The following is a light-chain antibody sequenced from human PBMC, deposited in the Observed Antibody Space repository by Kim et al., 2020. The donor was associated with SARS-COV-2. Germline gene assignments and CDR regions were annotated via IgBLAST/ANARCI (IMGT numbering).Light chain of an antibody. CDR2: AAS. CDR3: QQSYSTPFT. J-gene: IGKJ4*01. Sequence: DIQMTQSPSSLSVSVGDRVTITCRASQSISSYLNWYQQKPGKAPKLLIYAASSLQSGVPSRFSGSGSGTDFTLTISSLQPEDFATYYCQQSYSTPFTFGGGTKLEIK. V-gene: IGKV1-39*01. CDR1: QSISSY.